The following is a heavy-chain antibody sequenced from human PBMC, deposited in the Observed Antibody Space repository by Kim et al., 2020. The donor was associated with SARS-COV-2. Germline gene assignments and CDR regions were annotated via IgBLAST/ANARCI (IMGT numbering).Heavy chain of an antibody. CDR2: IYYSGST. D-gene: IGHD4-17*01. CDR3: ARDARDYGDYVDWFDP. CDR1: GGSISSSSYY. J-gene: IGHJ5*02. Sequence: SETLSLTCTVSGGSISSSSYYWGWIRQPPGKGLEWIGSIYYSGSTYYNPSLKSRVTISVDTSKNQFSLKLSSVTAADTAVYYCARDARDYGDYVDWFDPWGQGTLVTVSS. V-gene: IGHV4-39*07.